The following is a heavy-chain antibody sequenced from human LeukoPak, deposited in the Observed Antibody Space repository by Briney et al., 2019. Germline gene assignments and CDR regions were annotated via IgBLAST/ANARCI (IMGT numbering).Heavy chain of an antibody. V-gene: IGHV1-2*02. CDR1: GYTFTGYY. D-gene: IGHD2-15*01. CDR3: ARAPYCSGGSCYGFWFDP. J-gene: IGHJ5*02. Sequence: ASVKVSCKASGYTFTGYYMHWVRQAPGQGLEWMGWINPNSGGTNYAQKFQGRVTMTRDTSISTAYMELSRLRSDDTAVYYCARAPYCSGGSCYGFWFDPWGQGTLVTVSS. CDR2: INPNSGGT.